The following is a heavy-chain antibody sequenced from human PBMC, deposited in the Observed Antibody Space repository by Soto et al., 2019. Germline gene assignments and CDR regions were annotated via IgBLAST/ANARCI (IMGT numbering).Heavy chain of an antibody. CDR1: GFTFSSYA. CDR3: ARGYSSSWSPTYYYYYYGMDV. J-gene: IGHJ6*02. Sequence: GGSLRLSCAASGFTFSSYAMHWVRQAPGKGLEWVAVISYDGSNKYYADSVKGRFTISRDNSKNTLYLQMNSLRAEDTAVYYCARGYSSSWSPTYYYYYYGMDVWGQGTTLTVSS. CDR2: ISYDGSNK. D-gene: IGHD6-13*01. V-gene: IGHV3-30-3*01.